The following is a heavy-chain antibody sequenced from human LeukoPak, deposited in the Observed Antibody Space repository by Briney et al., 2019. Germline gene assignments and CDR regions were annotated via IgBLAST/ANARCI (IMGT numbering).Heavy chain of an antibody. J-gene: IGHJ4*02. CDR2: VSGSGEKT. CDR3: ARDFYDSTGYYYDY. Sequence: PGGSLRLSCAASGFTFSGYNMSWVRQAPGKGLEWVSAVSGSGEKTYYADSVKGRFTISRDNSKGTLYLQINNLGAEDSALYYCARDFYDSTGYYYDYWGREPWSPSP. CDR1: GFTFSGYN. D-gene: IGHD3-22*01. V-gene: IGHV3-23*01.